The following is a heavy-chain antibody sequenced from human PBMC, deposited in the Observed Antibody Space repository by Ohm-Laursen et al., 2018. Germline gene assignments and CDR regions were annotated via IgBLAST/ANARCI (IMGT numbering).Heavy chain of an antibody. Sequence: SLRLSCSASEFTFNHYWMGWARQAPGKGLEWVANINENGSDKYYLDSVKGRFTISRDNAKNSLYLQMNSLRAEDTAVYYCARDQWRIFDYWGQGTLVTVSS. D-gene: IGHD6-19*01. CDR3: ARDQWRIFDY. CDR1: EFTFNHYW. V-gene: IGHV3-7*01. J-gene: IGHJ4*02. CDR2: INENGSDK.